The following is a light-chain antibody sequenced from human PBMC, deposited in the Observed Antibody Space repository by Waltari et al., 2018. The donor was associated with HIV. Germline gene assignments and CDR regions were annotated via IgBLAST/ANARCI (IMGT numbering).Light chain of an antibody. V-gene: IGLV2-11*01. J-gene: IGLJ1*01. Sequence: QSALTPPRSASGSPGQSVPIPCTGSSGYVGGYKYVSWYEQHPGKAPKLMIYDFSKRPSGVPDRFSGSKSGNTASLTISGLQAEDEADYYCCSYAGSYSYVFGTGTKVTVL. CDR3: CSYAGSYSYV. CDR1: SGYVGGYKY. CDR2: DFS.